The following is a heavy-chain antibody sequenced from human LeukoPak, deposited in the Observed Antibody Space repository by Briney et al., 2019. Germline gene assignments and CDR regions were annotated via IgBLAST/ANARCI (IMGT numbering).Heavy chain of an antibody. CDR1: GFTFINYA. V-gene: IGHV3-23*01. J-gene: IGHJ3*02. CDR3: ARDLFSETGDGFDM. Sequence: PGGSLRLSCAASGFTFINYAVTWVRQAPGKGLEWVSVISGSGGSTYYADSVKGRFTISRDNSKNTLYLQMNSLRAEDTAVYYCARDLFSETGDGFDMWGQGTMATVSS. D-gene: IGHD3-9*01. CDR2: ISGSGGST.